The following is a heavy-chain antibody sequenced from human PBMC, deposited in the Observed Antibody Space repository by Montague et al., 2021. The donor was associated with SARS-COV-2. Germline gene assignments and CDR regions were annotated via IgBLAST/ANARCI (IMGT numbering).Heavy chain of an antibody. J-gene: IGHJ5*02. CDR3: TIEGHITTICSGCPRNWFDP. Sequence: SETLSLTCTVSGGSISSYYWSWIRQPPGKGLEWIGYLYYSGSTNYNPSLKSRVTLSLDTSKNQFSLRLSSVTAADTAMYYCTIEGHITTICSGCPRNWFDPWGQGTLVTVSS. CDR2: LYYSGST. D-gene: IGHD2-2*01. CDR1: GGSISSYY. V-gene: IGHV4-59*12.